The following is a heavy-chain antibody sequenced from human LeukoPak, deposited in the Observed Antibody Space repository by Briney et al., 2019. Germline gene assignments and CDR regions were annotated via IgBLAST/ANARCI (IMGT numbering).Heavy chain of an antibody. D-gene: IGHD3-10*01. CDR3: ASRTRGPGWFEDY. CDR2: IYHSGST. J-gene: IGHJ4*02. Sequence: PSETLSLTCAVSGYFISSGYYWGWIRQPPGQGLEWIGSIYHSGSTYYNPSLKSRVTISVDTSKNQFSLKLSSVTAADTAVYYCASRTRGPGWFEDYWGQGTLVTVSS. V-gene: IGHV4-38-2*01. CDR1: GYFISSGYY.